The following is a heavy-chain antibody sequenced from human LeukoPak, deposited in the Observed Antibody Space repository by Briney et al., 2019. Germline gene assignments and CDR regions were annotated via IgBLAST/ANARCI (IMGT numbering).Heavy chain of an antibody. CDR3: ARDYRGVGFCDY. V-gene: IGHV3-33*01. J-gene: IGHJ4*02. CDR2: IWYDGSNK. Sequence: GRSLRLSCAASGFTFSTSGMHWVRQAPGKGLEWVAVIWYDGSNKYYADSVKGRFTISRDNSKNTMYLQMNSLRAEDTAVYYCARDYRGVGFCDYWGQGTLVTVSS. D-gene: IGHD3-10*01. CDR1: GFTFSTSG.